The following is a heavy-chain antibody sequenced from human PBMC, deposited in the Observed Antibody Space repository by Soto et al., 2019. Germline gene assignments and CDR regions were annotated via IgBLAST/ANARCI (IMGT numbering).Heavy chain of an antibody. CDR3: THRSSGWSLRFDI. D-gene: IGHD6-19*01. V-gene: IGHV3-30-3*01. CDR1: GFTFSSYA. Sequence: QPGGSLRLSCAASGFTFSSYAMHWVRQAPGKGLEWVAVISYDGSNKYYADSVKGRFTISRDNSKNTLYLQMNSLRAEDTAVYYCTHRSSGWSLRFDIWGQGTMVTVSS. CDR2: ISYDGSNK. J-gene: IGHJ3*02.